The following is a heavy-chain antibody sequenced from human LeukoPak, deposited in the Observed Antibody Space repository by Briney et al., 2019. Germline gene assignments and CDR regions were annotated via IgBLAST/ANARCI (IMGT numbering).Heavy chain of an antibody. D-gene: IGHD3-3*01. CDR3: ARDRDFVDY. J-gene: IGHJ4*02. V-gene: IGHV4-61*02. CDR1: GGSLSSGSYY. CDR2: IYTSGST. Sequence: SETLSLTCTVSGGSLSSGSYYWSWIRQPAGKGLEWIGRIYTSGSTNYNPSLKSRVTISVDTSKNQFSLKLSSVTAADTAVYYCARDRDFVDYWGQGTLVTVSS.